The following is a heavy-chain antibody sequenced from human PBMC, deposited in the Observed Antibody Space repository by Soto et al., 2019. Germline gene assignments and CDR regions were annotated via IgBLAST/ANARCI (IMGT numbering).Heavy chain of an antibody. CDR3: AVASIVVIPAALPK. CDR1: GYTFTTYY. V-gene: IGHV1-8*01. CDR2: INPNSGNT. Sequence: ASVKVSCKASGYTFTTYYINWVRQATGQGLEWMGWINPNSGNTGYAQKFQGRVTMTRNTSINTAYMELSSLRYEDTAVYYCAVASIVVIPAALPKWGQGTLVTVSS. D-gene: IGHD2-2*01. J-gene: IGHJ4*02.